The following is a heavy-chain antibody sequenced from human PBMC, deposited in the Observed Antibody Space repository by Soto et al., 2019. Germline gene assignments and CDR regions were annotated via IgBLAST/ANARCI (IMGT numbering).Heavy chain of an antibody. CDR1: GGSINSFY. J-gene: IGHJ4*02. CDR3: ARRGPNHCSGGTCYSGFADY. Sequence: SETLSLTCTVSGGSINSFYWNWIRQPPGKGLEWIGNIYYTGSTNYNPSLKSRLTISVDTSKNQFSLKLNSVTAADTAVYYCARRGPNHCSGGTCYSGFADYWGQGKLVTVSS. V-gene: IGHV4-59*08. CDR2: IYYTGST. D-gene: IGHD2-15*01.